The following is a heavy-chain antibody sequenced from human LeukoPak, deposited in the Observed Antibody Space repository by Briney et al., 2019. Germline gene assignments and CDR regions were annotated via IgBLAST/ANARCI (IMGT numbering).Heavy chain of an antibody. J-gene: IGHJ4*02. CDR2: ISGNGGST. CDR3: ASRAPGITGVDY. V-gene: IGHV3-23*01. CDR1: GFTFSSYA. D-gene: IGHD1-14*01. Sequence: GGSLRLSCAASGFTFSSYAMSWVRQAPGKGLEWVSAISGNGGSTYYADSVKGRFTISRDNSKNTLYLQMNSLRAEDTAVYHCASRAPGITGVDYWGQGTLVTVSS.